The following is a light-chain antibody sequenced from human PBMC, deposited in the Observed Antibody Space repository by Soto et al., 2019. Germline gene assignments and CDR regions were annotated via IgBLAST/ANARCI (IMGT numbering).Light chain of an antibody. V-gene: IGKV1-5*01. CDR2: DAS. CDR1: QSISSW. J-gene: IGKJ1*01. CDR3: QHYNSYPWP. Sequence: DIRMSQSPSTLSASVGDRVTITCRASQSISSWLAWYQQKPGKAPKLLIYDASSLESGVPSRFSGSGSGTEFTLTISSLQPDDFATYYCQHYNSYPWPFGQVTKVAIK.